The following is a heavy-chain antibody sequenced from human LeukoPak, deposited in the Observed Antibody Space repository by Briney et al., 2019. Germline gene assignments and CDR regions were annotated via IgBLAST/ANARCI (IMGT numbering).Heavy chain of an antibody. J-gene: IGHJ5*02. V-gene: IGHV4-59*01. Sequence: SETLSLTCTVSGDSIGGYFCSWLRQPPGKGLEWIGHIYYTGNTNYNPSLKSRVTISVNTSENQFSLKLSSVTAADTAVYYCARLSYSTLFDPWGQGTLVTVSS. CDR2: IYYTGNT. D-gene: IGHD6-13*01. CDR1: GDSIGGYF. CDR3: ARLSYSTLFDP.